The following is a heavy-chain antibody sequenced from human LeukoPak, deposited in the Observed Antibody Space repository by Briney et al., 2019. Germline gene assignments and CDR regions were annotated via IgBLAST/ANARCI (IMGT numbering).Heavy chain of an antibody. CDR1: GGSFSGYY. CDR3: ARRRYSYGYGLDY. J-gene: IGHJ4*02. D-gene: IGHD5-18*01. CDR2: INHSGST. Sequence: SETLSLTCAVYGGSFSGYYWSWIRQPPGKGLEWIGEINHSGSTNYNPSLKSRVTISVDTSKNQFSLKLSPVTAADTAVYYCARRRYSYGYGLDYWGQGTLVTVSS. V-gene: IGHV4-34*01.